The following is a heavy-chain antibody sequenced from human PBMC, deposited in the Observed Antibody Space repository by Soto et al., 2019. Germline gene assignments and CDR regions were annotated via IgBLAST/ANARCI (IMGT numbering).Heavy chain of an antibody. CDR2: ISSSSSYI. V-gene: IGHV3-21*01. CDR3: AREWITMIDY. CDR1: GFTFSSSA. D-gene: IGHD3-22*01. J-gene: IGHJ4*02. Sequence: PGGSLRLSCVTSGFTFSSSALNWVRQAPGKGLEWVSSISSSSSYIYYADSVKGRFTISRDNAKNSLYLQMNSLRAEDTAVYYCAREWITMIDYWGQGTLVTVSS.